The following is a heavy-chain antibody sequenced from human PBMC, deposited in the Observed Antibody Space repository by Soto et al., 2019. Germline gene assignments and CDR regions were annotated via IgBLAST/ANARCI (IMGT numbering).Heavy chain of an antibody. V-gene: IGHV3-21*01. J-gene: IGHJ6*03. CDR2: ISGSSRYI. D-gene: IGHD3-10*01. Sequence: GGSLRLSCIASGFSFTDYSMNWVRQAPGKGLEWVASISGSSRYIYYAGSVEGRFTISRNNAEKSLFLQMNSLRAEDTAVYYCARDPLLVHEFYYYMDVWGKGTTVTVSS. CDR3: ARDPLLVHEFYYYMDV. CDR1: GFSFTDYS.